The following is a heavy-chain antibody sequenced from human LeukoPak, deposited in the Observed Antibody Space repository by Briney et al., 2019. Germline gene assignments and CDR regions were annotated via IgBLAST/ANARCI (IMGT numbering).Heavy chain of an antibody. CDR1: GGSISSYY. J-gene: IGHJ4*02. CDR3: AGSNYNPSLKSRVTISVDTSNNKNTLKLSSVSCALRTLQYIAIHFPRGNSYGTHLFDY. V-gene: IGHV4-59*08. D-gene: IGHD4-11*01. CDR2: IYYSGST. Sequence: KSSETLSLTCTVSGGSISSYYWSWSRQPPRKGLEWIGYIYYSGSTNYNPSLTSRVTISVDTSKNQFSLKLSSVTAADTDVYYSAGSNYNPSLKSRVTISVDTSNNKNTLKLSSVSCALRTLQYIAIHFPRGNSYGTHLFDYWGQGTLVTVSS.